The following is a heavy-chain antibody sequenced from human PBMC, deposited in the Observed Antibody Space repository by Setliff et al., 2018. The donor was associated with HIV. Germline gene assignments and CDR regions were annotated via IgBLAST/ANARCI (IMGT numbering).Heavy chain of an antibody. Sequence: GGSLRLSCAASGFTFSNYWMNWVRQAPGKGLEWVSTVGAVGAPTHYAESVKGRFTISKDNSKNTLYLQMSSLRDEDTAVYYCAKVFVFGIDAFDIWGQGTMVTVS. CDR3: AKVFVFGIDAFDI. CDR2: VGAVGAPT. D-gene: IGHD3-10*02. CDR1: GFTFSNYW. J-gene: IGHJ3*02. V-gene: IGHV3-23*01.